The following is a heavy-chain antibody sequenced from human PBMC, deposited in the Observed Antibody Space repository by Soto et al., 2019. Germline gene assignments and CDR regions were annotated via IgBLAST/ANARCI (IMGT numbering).Heavy chain of an antibody. CDR3: TRTLYGDNADY. CDR1: GGTSRNYV. Sequence: ASVKVSCKDSGGTSRNYVISWVRQAPGQGLEWMGWMNPNSGNTGYAQKFQGRVTMTRNTSISTAYMELSSLRSEDTAVYYCTRTLYGDNADYWGQGTLVTVSS. CDR2: MNPNSGNT. V-gene: IGHV1-8*01. J-gene: IGHJ4*02. D-gene: IGHD4-17*01.